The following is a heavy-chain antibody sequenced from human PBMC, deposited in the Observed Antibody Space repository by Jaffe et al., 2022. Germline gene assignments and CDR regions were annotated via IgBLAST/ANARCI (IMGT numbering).Heavy chain of an antibody. Sequence: QVQLQESGPGLVKPSETLSLTCAVSGYSISSGYYWGWIRQPPGKGLEWIGSIYHSGSTYYNPSLKSRVTISVDTSKNQFSLKLSSVTAADTAVYYCARVIVVVAATQAVFDYWGQGTLVTVSS. CDR1: GYSISSGYY. J-gene: IGHJ4*02. V-gene: IGHV4-38-2*01. CDR2: IYHSGST. D-gene: IGHD2-15*01. CDR3: ARVIVVVAATQAVFDY.